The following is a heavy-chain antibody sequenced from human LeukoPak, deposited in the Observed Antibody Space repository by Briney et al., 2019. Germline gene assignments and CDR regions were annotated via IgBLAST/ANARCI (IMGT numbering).Heavy chain of an antibody. J-gene: IGHJ3*02. CDR2: IIPIFGSA. Sequence: SVKVSCKASGGTFNNYAINWVRQAPEQGLEWMGGIIPIFGSANYAQKFQGRVTITADESTTTAYMELSSLRSDDTAVYYCARRMERRRGDAFDIWGQGTMVTVSS. CDR3: ARRMERRRGDAFDI. CDR1: GGTFNNYA. V-gene: IGHV1-69*13. D-gene: IGHD1-1*01.